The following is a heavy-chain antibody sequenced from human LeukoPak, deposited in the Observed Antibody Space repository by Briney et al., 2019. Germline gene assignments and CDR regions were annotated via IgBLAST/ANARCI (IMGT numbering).Heavy chain of an antibody. J-gene: IGHJ4*02. V-gene: IGHV4-59*01. CDR3: ARGVYIAAAQYGY. D-gene: IGHD6-13*01. CDR2: IHCTGST. CDR1: GGSLNSDY. Sequence: SETLSLTCTVSGGSLNSDYWTWIRRPPGKGLEYIGYIHCTGSTYYNPSLKSRVTISVDTSKNQFSLKLSSVTAADTAVYYCARGVYIAAAQYGYWGQGTLVTVSS.